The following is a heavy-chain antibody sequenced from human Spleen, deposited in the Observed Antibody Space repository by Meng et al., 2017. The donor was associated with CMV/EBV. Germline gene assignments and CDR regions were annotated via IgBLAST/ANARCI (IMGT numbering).Heavy chain of an antibody. CDR3: ARDGRFLEWLLYATIFYYFDY. V-gene: IGHV3-9*01. CDR2: ISWNGGSI. CDR1: GFTFDDYA. J-gene: IGHJ4*02. D-gene: IGHD3-3*01. Sequence: SLKISCTASGFTFDDYALHWVRQPPGKGLEWVSGISWNGGSIDYVDSVRGRFTISRDNSKNTLYLQMNSLRAEDTAVYYCARDGRFLEWLLYATIFYYFDYWGQGTLVTVSS.